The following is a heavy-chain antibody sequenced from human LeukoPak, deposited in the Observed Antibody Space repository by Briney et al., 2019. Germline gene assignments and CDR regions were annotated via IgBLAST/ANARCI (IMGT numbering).Heavy chain of an antibody. CDR2: IKQDGSEK. CDR3: ARLKYSGYGLFDY. CDR1: GFTFSSYW. Sequence: PGGSLRLSCAASGFTFSSYWMSWVRQAPGKELEWVANIKQDGSEKYYVDSVKGRFTISRDNAKNSLYLQMNSLRAEDTAVYYCARLKYSGYGLFDYWGRGTLVTVSS. V-gene: IGHV3-7*01. D-gene: IGHD5-12*01. J-gene: IGHJ4*02.